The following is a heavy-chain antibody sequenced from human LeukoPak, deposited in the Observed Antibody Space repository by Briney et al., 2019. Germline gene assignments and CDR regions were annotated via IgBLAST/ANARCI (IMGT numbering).Heavy chain of an antibody. Sequence: GGSLRLSCAASVFTFSSSAMNWVRQAPGKGLEWVSYISSGTSTIYYADSVKGRFTISRDNAKNSLYLQMNSLRAEDTAVYYCARDVTYYGGDWFDPWGQGTLVTVSS. D-gene: IGHD4-23*01. CDR1: VFTFSSSA. CDR3: ARDVTYYGGDWFDP. CDR2: ISSGTSTI. V-gene: IGHV3-48*04. J-gene: IGHJ5*02.